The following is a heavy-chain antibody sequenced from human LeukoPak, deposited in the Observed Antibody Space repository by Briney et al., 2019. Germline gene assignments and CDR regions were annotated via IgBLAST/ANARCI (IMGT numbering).Heavy chain of an antibody. D-gene: IGHD5-18*01. CDR1: GFTFSSYS. J-gene: IGHJ4*02. V-gene: IGHV3-21*01. CDR2: ISSSSSYI. Sequence: PGGSLRLSCAASGFTFSSYSMNWVRQAPGKGLEWVSSISSSSSYIYYADSVKGRFTISRDNLKNTVYLQMKSLRAEDTAVYYCAKVYTALARDFDYWGQGTLVTVSS. CDR3: AKVYTALARDFDY.